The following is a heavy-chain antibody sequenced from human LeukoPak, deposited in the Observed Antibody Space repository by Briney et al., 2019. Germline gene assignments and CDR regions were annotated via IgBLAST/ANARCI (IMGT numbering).Heavy chain of an antibody. V-gene: IGHV1-2*02. Sequence: ASVKVSCKASGYTFIGYYMHWVRQAPGQGLEWMGWINPNSGGTNYAQKFQGRVTMTRDTSISTAYMELSRLRSDDTAVYYCARVLVGAYYYMDVWGKGTTVTVSS. J-gene: IGHJ6*03. CDR3: ARVLVGAYYYMDV. D-gene: IGHD1-26*01. CDR1: GYTFIGYY. CDR2: INPNSGGT.